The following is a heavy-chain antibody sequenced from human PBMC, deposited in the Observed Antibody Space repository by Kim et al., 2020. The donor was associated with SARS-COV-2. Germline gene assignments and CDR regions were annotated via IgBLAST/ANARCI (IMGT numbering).Heavy chain of an antibody. CDR1: GFTFSSYS. D-gene: IGHD5-12*01. Sequence: GGSLRLSCAASGFTFSSYSMNWVRQAPGKGLEWVSSISSSSSYIYYADSVKGRITISRDNAKNSLHLQMNSRRAEDTVVYYCARGGWGDSGYVGVTHDGYWGQGTLVTLSP. J-gene: IGHJ4*02. V-gene: IGHV3-21*01. CDR2: ISSSSSYI. CDR3: ARGGWGDSGYVGVTHDGY.